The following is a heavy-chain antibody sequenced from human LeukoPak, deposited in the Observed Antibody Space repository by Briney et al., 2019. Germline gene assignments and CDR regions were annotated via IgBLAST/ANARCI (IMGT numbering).Heavy chain of an antibody. V-gene: IGHV4-39*07. Sequence: PSETLSLTCTVSGGSISSSSYYWGWIRQPPGKGLEWIGSIYYSGSTYYNPSLKSRVTISVDTSKNQFSLKLSSVTAADTAVYYCARAPLWFGELYWFDPWGQGTLVTVSS. J-gene: IGHJ5*02. CDR1: GGSISSSSYY. CDR3: ARAPLWFGELYWFDP. CDR2: IYYSGST. D-gene: IGHD3-10*01.